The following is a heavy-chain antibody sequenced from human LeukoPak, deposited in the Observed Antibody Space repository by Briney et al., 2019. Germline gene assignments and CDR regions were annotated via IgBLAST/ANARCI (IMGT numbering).Heavy chain of an antibody. CDR1: GFTFSSYS. CDR3: ARPGNWNTEAYYYYYYMDV. CDR2: ISSSSSYI. D-gene: IGHD1/OR15-1a*01. V-gene: IGHV3-21*01. Sequence: GGSLRLSCAASGFTFSSYSMNWVRQAPGKGLEWVSSISSSSSYIYYADSVKGRFTISRDNAKNSLYLQMNSLRAEDTAVYYCARPGNWNTEAYYYYYYMDVWGKGTTVTVSS. J-gene: IGHJ6*03.